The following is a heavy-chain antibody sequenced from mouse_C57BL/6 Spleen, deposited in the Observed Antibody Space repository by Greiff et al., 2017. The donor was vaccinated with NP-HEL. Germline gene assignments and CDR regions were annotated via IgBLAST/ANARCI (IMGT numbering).Heavy chain of an antibody. CDR3: ARQSDLLEYYAMDY. CDR2: ISSGGSYT. J-gene: IGHJ4*01. CDR1: GFTFSSYG. V-gene: IGHV5-6*01. Sequence: DVQLVESGGDLVKPGGSLKLSCAASGFTFSSYGMSWVRQTPDKRLEWVATISSGGSYTYYPDSVKGRFTISRDNAKNTLYLQMSSLKSEDTAMYYCARQSDLLEYYAMDYWGQGTSVTVSS. D-gene: IGHD2-3*01.